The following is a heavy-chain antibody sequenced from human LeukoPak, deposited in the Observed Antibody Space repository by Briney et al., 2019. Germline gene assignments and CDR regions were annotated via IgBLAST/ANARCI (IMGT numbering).Heavy chain of an antibody. V-gene: IGHV4-38-2*01. J-gene: IGHJ4*02. CDR2: TYHSGST. Sequence: PSETLSLTCAVSGYSISSGYYWGWIRQPPGKGLEWIGSTYHSGSTYYNPSLKSRVTISVDTSKNQFSLKLSSVTAADTAVYYCARLGVVAAYSGYWGQGTLVTVSS. CDR1: GYSISSGYY. D-gene: IGHD2-15*01. CDR3: ARLGVVAAYSGY.